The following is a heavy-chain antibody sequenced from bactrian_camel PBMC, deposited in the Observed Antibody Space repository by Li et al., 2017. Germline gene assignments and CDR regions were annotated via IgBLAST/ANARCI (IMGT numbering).Heavy chain of an antibody. Sequence: HVQLVESGGGSVLAGRSLRLSCEPSVRTSCMAWFRQAPGKKREGVAAVRTYDDTAYYSDSVKGRFTISQYNAKSTIYLEMNSLKPEDTAIYYFAAQGGSWPSCLMAAYTYWGQGTQVTVS. D-gene: IGHD6*01. CDR1: VRTSC. CDR3: AAQGGSWPSCLMAAYTY. J-gene: IGHJ4*01. V-gene: IGHV3S63*01. CDR2: VRTYDDTA.